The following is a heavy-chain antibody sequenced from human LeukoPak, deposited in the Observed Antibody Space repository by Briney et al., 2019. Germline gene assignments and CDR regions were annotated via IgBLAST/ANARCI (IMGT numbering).Heavy chain of an antibody. CDR1: GSTFSSYE. CDR3: ARASYSSGWYGGFFDY. CDR2: ISSSGSTI. Sequence: GGSLRLSCAASGSTFSSYEMNWVRQAPGKGLEWVSYISSSGSTIYYADSVKGRFTISRDNAKNSLYLQMNSLRAEDTAVYYCARASYSSGWYGGFFDYWSQGTLVTVSS. V-gene: IGHV3-48*03. J-gene: IGHJ4*02. D-gene: IGHD6-19*01.